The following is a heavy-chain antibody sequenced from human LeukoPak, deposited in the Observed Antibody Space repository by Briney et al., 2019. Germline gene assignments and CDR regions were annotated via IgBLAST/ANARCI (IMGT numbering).Heavy chain of an antibody. V-gene: IGHV4-59*01. CDR1: GGSISSYY. CDR2: IYYSGST. Sequence: SETLSLTCTVSGGSISSYYWSWIRQPPGKGLEWIGYIYYSGSTNYNPSPKSRVTISVDTSKNQFSLKLSSVTAADTAVYYCARDASGWDHKTNYYYYYGMDVWSQGTTVTVSS. J-gene: IGHJ6*02. D-gene: IGHD6-19*01. CDR3: ARDASGWDHKTNYYYYYGMDV.